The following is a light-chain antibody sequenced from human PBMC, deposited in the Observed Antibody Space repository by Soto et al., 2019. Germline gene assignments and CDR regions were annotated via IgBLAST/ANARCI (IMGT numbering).Light chain of an antibody. V-gene: IGLV1-44*01. J-gene: IGLJ1*01. CDR1: SSNIGSNT. CDR3: AAWDDSLNGPGYV. CDR2: RNN. Sequence: QSVLTQPPSASGTPGQRVTISCSGSSSNIGSNTVNWYQQLPGTAPKLLIYRNNQRPSGVPDRFSGSKSVTAASLAISGLQSEDEADYYCAAWDDSLNGPGYVFGTGTQVTVL.